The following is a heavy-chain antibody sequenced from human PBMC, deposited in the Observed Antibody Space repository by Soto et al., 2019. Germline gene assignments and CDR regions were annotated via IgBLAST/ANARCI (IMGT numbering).Heavy chain of an antibody. V-gene: IGHV3-30*03. CDR1: GFTFSSYG. CDR2: ISYDGSNK. D-gene: IGHD4-17*01. Sequence: GGSLRLSCAASGFTFSSYGMHWVRQAPGKGLEWVAVISYDGSNKYYADSVKGRFTISRDNSKNTLYLQMNSLRAEDTAVYYCAMTTVTTEWHWGQGTLVTVSS. CDR3: AMTTVTTEWH. J-gene: IGHJ4*02.